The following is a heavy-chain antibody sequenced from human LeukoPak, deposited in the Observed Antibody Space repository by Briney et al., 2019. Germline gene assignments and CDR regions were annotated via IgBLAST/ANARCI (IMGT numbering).Heavy chain of an antibody. Sequence: SQTLSLTCAISGDSVSSNSAAWNWIRQSSSRGLEWLGRTYYMSKWYSDYALSVKSRITISPDTSKNQFSLHLNSVTPEDTAVYYCARDPRSYGPDYWGQGILVTVSS. V-gene: IGHV6-1*01. CDR2: TYYMSKWYS. CDR1: GDSVSSNSAA. J-gene: IGHJ4*02. D-gene: IGHD5-18*01. CDR3: ARDPRSYGPDY.